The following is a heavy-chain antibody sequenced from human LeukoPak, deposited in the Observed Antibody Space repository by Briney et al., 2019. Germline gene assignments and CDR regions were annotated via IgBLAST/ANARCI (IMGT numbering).Heavy chain of an antibody. J-gene: IGHJ6*04. V-gene: IGHV4-30-2*01. D-gene: IGHD3-3*01. CDR1: GGSISSGGYY. CDR3: ARLRFLVDV. CDR2: IYHSGST. Sequence: PSETLSLTCTVSGGSISSGGYYWSWIRQPPGKGLEWIGYIYHSGSTYYNPSLKSRVTISVDRSKNQFSLKLSSVTAADTAVYYCARLRFLVDVWGKGTTVTVSP.